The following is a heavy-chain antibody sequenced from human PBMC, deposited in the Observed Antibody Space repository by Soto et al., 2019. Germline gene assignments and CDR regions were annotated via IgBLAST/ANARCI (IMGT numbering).Heavy chain of an antibody. J-gene: IGHJ6*03. V-gene: IGHV4-59*01. CDR2: IYYSGST. Sequence: PSETLSLTCTVSGGSISSYYWSWIRQPPGKGLEWIGYIYYSGSTNYNPSLKSRVTISVDTSKNQFSLKLSSVTAADTAVYYCARFAMVRGVSSYYMDVWGKGTTVTGSS. D-gene: IGHD3-10*01. CDR3: ARFAMVRGVSSYYMDV. CDR1: GGSISSYY.